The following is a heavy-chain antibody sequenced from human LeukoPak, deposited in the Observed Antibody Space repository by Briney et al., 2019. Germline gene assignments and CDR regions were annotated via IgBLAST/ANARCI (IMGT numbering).Heavy chain of an antibody. CDR3: ARDGSAGVSPYSHYMDL. J-gene: IGHJ6*03. V-gene: IGHV3-21*01. Sequence: GGSLKLSCAASGFPFSRYSMNWVSQAPGKGLEWVSSISSSSSYIYYADSVKRRFTISRDNAKNSLYLQMNSLRAEDTAVYYCARDGSAGVSPYSHYMDLWRKGTADTVSS. CDR2: ISSSSSYI. CDR1: GFPFSRYS. D-gene: IGHD3-10*01.